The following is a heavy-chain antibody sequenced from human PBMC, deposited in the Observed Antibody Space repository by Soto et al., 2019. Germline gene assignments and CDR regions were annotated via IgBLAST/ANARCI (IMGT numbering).Heavy chain of an antibody. CDR3: ARGFMMAAPDYYYYGMDV. D-gene: IGHD6-6*01. Sequence: SETLSLTCTVSGGSISSYYWSWIRQPPGKGLEWIGYIYYSGSTNYNPSLKSRVTIPVDTSKNQFSLKLSSVTAADTAVYYCARGFMMAAPDYYYYGMDVWGQGTTVTVSS. J-gene: IGHJ6*02. CDR2: IYYSGST. CDR1: GGSISSYY. V-gene: IGHV4-59*01.